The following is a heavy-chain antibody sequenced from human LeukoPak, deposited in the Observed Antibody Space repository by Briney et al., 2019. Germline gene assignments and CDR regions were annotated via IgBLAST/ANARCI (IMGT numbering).Heavy chain of an antibody. CDR1: GGSVSSGSYY. D-gene: IGHD3-16*01. V-gene: IGHV4-61*01. CDR3: AGVVGGGSGRYYYYYMDV. CDR2: ISYSGST. Sequence: SETLSLTCTVSGGSVSSGSYYWSWIRQSAGKGLEWIGYISYSGSTNYNPSLKSRVTISVDASKSQFSLKLSSVTAADTAVYYCAGVVGGGSGRYYYYYMDVWGRGTTVTVSS. J-gene: IGHJ6*03.